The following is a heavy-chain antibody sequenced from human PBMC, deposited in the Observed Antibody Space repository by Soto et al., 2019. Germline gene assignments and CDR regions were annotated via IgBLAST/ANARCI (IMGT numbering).Heavy chain of an antibody. CDR3: ARINRYIVVVPAARGSYTYYYMDV. Sequence: SLRLSCAASGFTFSSYGMHCVRQAPGKGLEWVAVIWYDGSNKYYADSVKGRFTISRDNSKNTLYLQMNSLRAEDTAVYYCARINRYIVVVPAARGSYTYYYMDVWGKGTTVTVSS. CDR1: GFTFSSYG. J-gene: IGHJ6*03. CDR2: IWYDGSNK. D-gene: IGHD2-2*01. V-gene: IGHV3-33*01.